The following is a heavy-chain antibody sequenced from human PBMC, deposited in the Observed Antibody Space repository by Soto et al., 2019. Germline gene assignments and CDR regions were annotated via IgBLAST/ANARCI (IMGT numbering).Heavy chain of an antibody. CDR1: GGSVSSGSYY. D-gene: IGHD4-17*01. CDR3: ARVAYGDRRYYYYGMDV. J-gene: IGHJ6*02. CDR2: IYYSGST. Sequence: QVQLQESGPGLVKPSETLSLTCTVSGGSVSSGSYYWSWIRQPPGKGLEWIGYIYYSGSTNYNPSLKSRVTISVDTSKNQFSLKLSSVTAADTAVYYCARVAYGDRRYYYYGMDVWGQGTTVTVSS. V-gene: IGHV4-61*01.